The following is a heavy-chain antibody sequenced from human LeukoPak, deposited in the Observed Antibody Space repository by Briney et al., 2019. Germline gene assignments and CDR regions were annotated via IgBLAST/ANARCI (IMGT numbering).Heavy chain of an antibody. D-gene: IGHD3-22*01. Sequence: ASVKVSCKASGYTFTSYGISWVRQAPGQGLEWMGWINPKSDGTKYAQNFQGRVTMTWDTSISTAYMELSRLRSDDTAVYYCASGITMIVVVTNDAFDIWGQGTMVTVSS. CDR3: ASGITMIVVVTNDAFDI. J-gene: IGHJ3*02. CDR1: GYTFTSYG. V-gene: IGHV1-2*02. CDR2: INPKSDGT.